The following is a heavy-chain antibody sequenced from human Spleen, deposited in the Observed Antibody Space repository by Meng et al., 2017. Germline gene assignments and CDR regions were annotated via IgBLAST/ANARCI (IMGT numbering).Heavy chain of an antibody. D-gene: IGHD1-14*01. CDR1: GYTFTSYD. CDR3: ARERRGPDFDS. J-gene: IGHJ4*02. CDR2: SNPNSGNT. V-gene: IGHV1-8*01. Sequence: ASVKVSCQAYGYTFTSYDINWVRQATGQGLEWMGWSNPNSGNTGYAQKFQGRVTMTRNSSISTAYMELSRLRSEDTAVYYCARERRGPDFDSWGQGTLVTVSS.